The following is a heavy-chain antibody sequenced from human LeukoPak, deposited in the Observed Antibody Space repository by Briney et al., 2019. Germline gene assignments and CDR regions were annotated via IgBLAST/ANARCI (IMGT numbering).Heavy chain of an antibody. J-gene: IGHJ4*02. CDR3: AKGGTTLGYYFDY. D-gene: IGHD1-1*01. CDR1: GFTFSSYA. CDR2: ISASGDLT. V-gene: IGHV3-23*01. Sequence: GGSLRLSCAASGFTFSSYAMSWVRQAPGKGLEWVSAISASGDLTYYADSVKGRFTVSRDISKTTLYLQMNRMRAEDTAIYYCAKGGTTLGYYFDYWGQGTRVSVSS.